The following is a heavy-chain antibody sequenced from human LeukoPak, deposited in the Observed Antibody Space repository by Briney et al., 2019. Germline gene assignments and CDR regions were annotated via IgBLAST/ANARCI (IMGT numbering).Heavy chain of an antibody. Sequence: GGSLRLSCAASGFTFSSYWMSWVRQAPGKGLEWVANIEQDGSEKYYVDSVKGRFTISRDNAKNSLYLQMNSLRAEDTAVYYCARDDFDGGWNWFDPWGQGTLVTVSS. D-gene: IGHD3-9*01. J-gene: IGHJ5*02. CDR2: IEQDGSEK. CDR1: GFTFSSYW. CDR3: ARDDFDGGWNWFDP. V-gene: IGHV3-7*01.